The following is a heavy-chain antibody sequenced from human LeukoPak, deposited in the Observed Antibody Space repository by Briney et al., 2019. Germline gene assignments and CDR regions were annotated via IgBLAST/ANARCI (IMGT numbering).Heavy chain of an antibody. CDR1: GFSFSNYW. D-gene: IGHD3-22*01. CDR2: ISSSGSTI. Sequence: GGSLRLSCAASGFSFSNYWMTWVRQAPGKGPEWVSYISSSGSTIYYADSVKGRFTISRDNAKNSLYLQMNSLRAEDTAVYYCAREFYYDSSPFDYWGQGTLVTVSS. J-gene: IGHJ4*02. V-gene: IGHV3-48*04. CDR3: AREFYYDSSPFDY.